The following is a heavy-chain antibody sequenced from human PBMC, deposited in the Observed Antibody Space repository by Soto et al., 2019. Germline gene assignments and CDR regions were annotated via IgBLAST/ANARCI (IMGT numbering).Heavy chain of an antibody. V-gene: IGHV3-15*01. J-gene: IGHJ2*01. CDR2: IKTKTDGGTT. CDR1: GLTFSDAW. CDR3: TRDFSAGNCYDNWNFAL. Sequence: EVQLVESGGGLVKPGGSRRLYCAASGLTFSDAWMSWVRQAPGKGLEWVGRIKTKTDGGTTDFAAPVKGRFTLSRDDSRNTLYLQMNSLKTEDTAVYYCTRDFSAGNCYDNWNFALGGRGTLVTVSS. D-gene: IGHD2-15*01.